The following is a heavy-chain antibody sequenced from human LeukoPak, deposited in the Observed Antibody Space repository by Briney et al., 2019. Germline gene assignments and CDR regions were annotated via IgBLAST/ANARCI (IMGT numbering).Heavy chain of an antibody. CDR1: GYTFTSYA. V-gene: IGHV1-3*01. CDR3: AREPYCSSTSCVGLFDY. J-gene: IGHJ4*02. CDR2: INAGNGNT. D-gene: IGHD2-2*01. Sequence: ASVKVSCRASGYTFTSYAMHWVRQAPGQRLEWMGWINAGNGNTKYSQKFQGRVTITRDTSASTAYMELSSLRSEDTAVYYCAREPYCSSTSCVGLFDYWGQGTLVTVSS.